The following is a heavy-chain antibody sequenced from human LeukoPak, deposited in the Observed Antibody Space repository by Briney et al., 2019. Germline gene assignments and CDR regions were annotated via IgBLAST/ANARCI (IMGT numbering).Heavy chain of an antibody. V-gene: IGHV1-2*02. CDR1: GYTFTGYY. Sequence: ASVKVSCKASGYTFTGYYMHWVRQAPGQGLEWMGWINPNSGGTNYAQKFQGRVTMTRDTSISTAYMELSRLRSDDTAVYYCAREPADSSGYYYVSDYFDYWGQGTLATVSS. CDR3: AREPADSSGYYYVSDYFDY. D-gene: IGHD3-22*01. CDR2: INPNSGGT. J-gene: IGHJ4*02.